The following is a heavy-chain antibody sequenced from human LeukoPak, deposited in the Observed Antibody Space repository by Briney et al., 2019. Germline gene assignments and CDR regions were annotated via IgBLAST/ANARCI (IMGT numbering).Heavy chain of an antibody. CDR1: GYTFTNYY. Sequence: ASVKVSFKASGYTFTNYYIHWVRQAPGQGLEWMGGINPNSGGTIYAQKFQGRVTVTRDTSLTTAYMELSRLRSDDTAVYYCARDGETNDFWSPYVPLVFDYWGQGTLVTASS. CDR2: INPNSGGT. D-gene: IGHD3-3*01. V-gene: IGHV1-2*02. J-gene: IGHJ4*02. CDR3: ARDGETNDFWSPYVPLVFDY.